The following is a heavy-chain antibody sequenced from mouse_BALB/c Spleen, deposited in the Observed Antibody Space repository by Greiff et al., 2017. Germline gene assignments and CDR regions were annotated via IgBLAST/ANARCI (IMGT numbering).Heavy chain of an antibody. CDR3: ARSSYYYGSSPHWYFDV. D-gene: IGHD1-1*01. CDR2: IYPGGGYT. Sequence: VQRVESGAELVRPGTSVKISCKASGYTFTNYWLGWVKQRPGHGLEWIGDIYPGGGYTNYNEKFKGKATLTADTSSSTAYMQLSSLTSEDSAVYFCARSSYYYGSSPHWYFDVWGAGTTVTVSS. CDR1: GYTFTNYW. V-gene: IGHV1-63*02. J-gene: IGHJ1*01.